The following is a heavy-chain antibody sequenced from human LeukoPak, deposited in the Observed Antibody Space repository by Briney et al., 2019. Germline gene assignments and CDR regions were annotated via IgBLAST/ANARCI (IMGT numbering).Heavy chain of an antibody. CDR2: VNLQGST. J-gene: IGHJ4*02. CDR1: GGSITQTNY. CDR3: AREGGPYRPLDY. V-gene: IGHV4-4*02. Sequence: SGTLSLTCGVSGGSITQTNYWTRVRQPPGKGLEWIGEVNLQGSTNYNPSLMGRVAISVDKSENHVSLQLTSVTAADTAVYYCAREGGPYRPLDYSGQGTLVTVSS.